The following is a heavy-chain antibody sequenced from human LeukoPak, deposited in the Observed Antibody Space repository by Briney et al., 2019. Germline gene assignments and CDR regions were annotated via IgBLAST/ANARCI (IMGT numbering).Heavy chain of an antibody. CDR1: TTSSYY. D-gene: IGHD3-22*01. Sequence: TTSSYYWGWIRQPPGKGLEWVSYISSTSSYGNYADSVKGRFTISRDNAKNSLYLQMNSLRAEDTAVYYCARVGDSGGYNGDDIWGQGTMVTVSS. CDR3: ARVGDSGGYNGDDI. CDR2: ISSTSSYG. V-gene: IGHV3-11*05. J-gene: IGHJ3*02.